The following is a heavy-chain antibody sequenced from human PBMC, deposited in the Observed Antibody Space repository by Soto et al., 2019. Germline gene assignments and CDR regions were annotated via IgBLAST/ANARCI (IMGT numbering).Heavy chain of an antibody. CDR2: VNPSGGTT. CDR1: GYTFTSHY. Sequence: QVQLVQSGAEVKKPGASVTVSCKASGYTFTSHYIHWVRQAPGQGLEWMGIVNPSGGTTPYAQQFQGRLTMTSDSSTSTIYMKLSSLRSEDTAVYYCARAGSSWDLVGDYWGQGTLLTVSS. CDR3: ARAGSSWDLVGDY. D-gene: IGHD6-13*01. V-gene: IGHV1-46*01. J-gene: IGHJ4*02.